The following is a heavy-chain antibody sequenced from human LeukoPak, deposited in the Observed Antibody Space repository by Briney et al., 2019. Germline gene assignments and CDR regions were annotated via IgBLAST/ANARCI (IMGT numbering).Heavy chain of an antibody. Sequence: SETLSLTCTVSGGSISSGGYYWSWIRQHPGKGLEWIGYIYYSGSTYYNPSLKSRVTISVDTSKNQFSLKLSSVTAADTAVYYCARGRYYDSSGYFNFASGSRALDYWGQGTLVTVSS. CDR2: IYYSGST. J-gene: IGHJ4*02. D-gene: IGHD3-22*01. CDR1: GGSISSGGYY. V-gene: IGHV4-31*03. CDR3: ARGRYYDSSGYFNFASGSRALDY.